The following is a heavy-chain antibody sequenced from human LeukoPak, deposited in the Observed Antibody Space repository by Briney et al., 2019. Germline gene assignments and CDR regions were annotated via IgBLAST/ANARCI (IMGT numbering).Heavy chain of an antibody. J-gene: IGHJ4*02. CDR2: IYYSENT. D-gene: IGHD3-22*01. CDR1: GVSISSYY. Sequence: SETLSLTCTVSGVSISSYYWSWIRQPPGKGLDWIGYIYYSENTNYNSSLKSRVHISEDTSKNQFSLKLTSVTAADTAVYYCAGGNFYDSRGHPYHFHFWGQGTLVSVSS. V-gene: IGHV4-59*01. CDR3: AGGNFYDSRGHPYHFHF.